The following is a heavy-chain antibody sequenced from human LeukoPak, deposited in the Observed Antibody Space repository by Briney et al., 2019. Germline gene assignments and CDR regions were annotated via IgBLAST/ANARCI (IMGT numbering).Heavy chain of an antibody. J-gene: IGHJ4*02. Sequence: GGSLRLSCAASGFTFSSYSTSWVRQAPGKGLEWVSGISGGGGTYYADSVKGRFTISRDNSKNTLYLQVNSLRAEDTGVYYCAKEPPYCGGDCYFLLDYWGQGTLVTVSS. CDR2: ISGGGGT. V-gene: IGHV3-23*01. CDR3: AKEPPYCGGDCYFLLDY. D-gene: IGHD2-21*02. CDR1: GFTFSSYS.